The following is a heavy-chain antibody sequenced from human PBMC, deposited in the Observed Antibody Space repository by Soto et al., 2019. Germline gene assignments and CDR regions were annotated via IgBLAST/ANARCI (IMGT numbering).Heavy chain of an antibody. CDR3: AKGCSGGSCYGAFDI. V-gene: IGHV3-23*01. J-gene: IGHJ3*02. CDR2: ISGSGGST. CDR1: GFTFSSYA. Sequence: PGGSLRLSCAASGFTFSSYAMSWVRQAPGKGLEWASAISGSGGSTYYADSVKGRFTISRDNSKNTLYLQMNSLRAEDTAVYYCAKGCSGGSCYGAFDIWGQGTMVTVSS. D-gene: IGHD2-15*01.